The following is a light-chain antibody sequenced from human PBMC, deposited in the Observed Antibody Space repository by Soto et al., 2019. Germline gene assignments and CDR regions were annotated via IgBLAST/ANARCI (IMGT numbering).Light chain of an antibody. CDR2: EAS. CDR1: QSISSW. CDR3: QQYNSYPLT. V-gene: IGKV1-5*03. J-gene: IGKJ4*01. Sequence: DIQMTQSPSTLSASVGDRVTITCRASQSISSWLAWYQQKPGKAPKLLIHEASSLESGVPSRFSGSGSETVFTLTISSLQPDDFATYYCQQYNSYPLTFGGGTKVEIK.